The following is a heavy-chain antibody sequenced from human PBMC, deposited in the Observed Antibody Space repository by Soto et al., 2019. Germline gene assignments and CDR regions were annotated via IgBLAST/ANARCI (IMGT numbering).Heavy chain of an antibody. D-gene: IGHD2-15*01. CDR2: INIGNGNT. J-gene: IGHJ5*02. CDR3: AREPLCGGKCYDNYFDP. V-gene: IGHV1-3*04. Sequence: ASVKVSFKASGYPFIYYPIHWVRQAPGQGLEWVGWINIGNGNTESSQKFQGRVTITTXXXXXXAXMXLXXLPSEDTAVYYCAREPLCGGKCYDNYFDPWG. CDR1: GYPFIYYP.